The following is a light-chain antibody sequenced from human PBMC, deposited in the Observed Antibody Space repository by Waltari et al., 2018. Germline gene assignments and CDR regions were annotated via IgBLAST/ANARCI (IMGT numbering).Light chain of an antibody. CDR2: KAS. CDR3: LQYDAFTWA. Sequence: DIQMTQSPSTLSAYVGDRVPMTCRATQNIGTSLAWYQQKPGKAPSLLIYKASSLQGDVPSRFSGSGSGTVFTLTISSLQPDDFATYHCLQYDAFTWAFGQGTRVEIK. J-gene: IGKJ1*01. CDR1: QNIGTS. V-gene: IGKV1-5*03.